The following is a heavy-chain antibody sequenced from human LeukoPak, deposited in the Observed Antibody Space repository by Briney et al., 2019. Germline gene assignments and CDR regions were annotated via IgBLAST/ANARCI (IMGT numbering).Heavy chain of an antibody. CDR3: AKAISGSFYGTDY. CDR1: GFTFSSYA. V-gene: IGHV3-23*01. CDR2: ISGSGKIT. J-gene: IGHJ4*02. D-gene: IGHD1-26*01. Sequence: GGSLRLSCAASGFTFSSYAMSWVRQAPGKGLEWVSAISGSGKITYYADSVKGRFTISRDNSKNTLYLQMNSLRAEDTAVYYCAKAISGSFYGTDYWGQGTLVTVSS.